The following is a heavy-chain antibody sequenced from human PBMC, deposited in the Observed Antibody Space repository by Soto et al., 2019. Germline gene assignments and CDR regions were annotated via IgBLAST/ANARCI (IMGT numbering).Heavy chain of an antibody. V-gene: IGHV1-69*10. Sequence: SVKVSCKASGGFNNYAVSWVRQAPGQGLEWMGVTIPELGTSNYAQRFQGRVTITVDKATNTAYLNLTTLTSEDTAIYFCARTSMTRIDYWGQGTVLTVYS. CDR3: ARTSMTRIDY. J-gene: IGHJ4*02. CDR1: GGFNNYA. D-gene: IGHD4-17*01. CDR2: TIPELGTS.